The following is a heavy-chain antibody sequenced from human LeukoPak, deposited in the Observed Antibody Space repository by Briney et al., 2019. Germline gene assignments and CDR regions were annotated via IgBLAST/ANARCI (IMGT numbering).Heavy chain of an antibody. V-gene: IGHV5-51*01. Sequence: GESPKISCKGSGYSFTSYWIGWVRQMPGKGLEWMGIIYPGDSDTRYSPSFQGQVTISADKSISTAYLQWSSLKASDTAMYYCARQTGGCSGGSCYNPYFDYWGQGTLVTVSS. CDR3: ARQTGGCSGGSCYNPYFDY. CDR1: GYSFTSYW. CDR2: IYPGDSDT. J-gene: IGHJ4*02. D-gene: IGHD2-15*01.